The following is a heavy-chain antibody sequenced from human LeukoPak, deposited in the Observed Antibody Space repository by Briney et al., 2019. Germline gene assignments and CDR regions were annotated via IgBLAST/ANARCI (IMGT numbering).Heavy chain of an antibody. CDR3: AKVHSKPPDFDY. Sequence: PGGSLRLSCAASGFTFSSYGMHWVRQAPGKGLEWVAFIRYDGSNKYYADSVKGRFTISRDNSKNTLYLQMNSLRAEDTAVYYCAKVHSKPPDFDYWGQGTLVTVSS. J-gene: IGHJ4*02. CDR1: GFTFSSYG. CDR2: IRYDGSNK. V-gene: IGHV3-30*02.